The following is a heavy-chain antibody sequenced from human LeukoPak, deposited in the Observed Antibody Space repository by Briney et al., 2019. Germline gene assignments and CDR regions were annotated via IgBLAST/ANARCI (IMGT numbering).Heavy chain of an antibody. V-gene: IGHV3-7*01. CDR3: ARRHASSSRDY. J-gene: IGHJ4*02. D-gene: IGHD6-6*01. Sequence: GGSLRLSCAASGFTFSNYWMSWVRQAPGKGLEWVANIKQDGSDKYYVDSVKGRFTISRDNAKNSLYLQMNSLRAEDTAVYYCARRHASSSRDYWGRGTLVTVSS. CDR1: GFTFSNYW. CDR2: IKQDGSDK.